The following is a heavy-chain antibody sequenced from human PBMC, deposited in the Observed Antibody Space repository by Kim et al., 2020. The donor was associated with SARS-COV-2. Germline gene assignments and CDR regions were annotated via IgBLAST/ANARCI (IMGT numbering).Heavy chain of an antibody. CDR2: IWYDGSNK. CDR1: GFTFSSYG. CDR3: AKDLLTTVTTAGYGMDV. V-gene: IGHV3-33*06. Sequence: GWSLRLSCAASGFTFSSYGMHWVRQAPGKGLEWVAVIWYDGSNKYYADSVKGRFTISRDNSKNTLYLQMNSLRAEDTAVYYCAKDLLTTVTTAGYGMDVWGQGTTVTVSS. J-gene: IGHJ6*02. D-gene: IGHD4-17*01.